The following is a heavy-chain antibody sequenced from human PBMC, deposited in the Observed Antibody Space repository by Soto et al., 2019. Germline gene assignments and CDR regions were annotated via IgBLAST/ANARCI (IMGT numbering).Heavy chain of an antibody. Sequence: QVQLVESGGGVVQPGRSLRLSCAASGFTFSSYGMHWVRQAPGKGLEWVAVISDDGSNKYYADSVKGRFTISRDNYKNTLYLQMNSLRAEDTAVYYCAKALYYGWGGDAFDIWGQGTMVTVSS. V-gene: IGHV3-30*18. D-gene: IGHD3-10*01. CDR3: AKALYYGWGGDAFDI. CDR1: GFTFSSYG. J-gene: IGHJ3*02. CDR2: ISDDGSNK.